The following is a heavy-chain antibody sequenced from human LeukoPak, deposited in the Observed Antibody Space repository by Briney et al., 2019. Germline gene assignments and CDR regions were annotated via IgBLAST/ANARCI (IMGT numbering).Heavy chain of an antibody. CDR1: GYTFTSYG. CDR3: ARPRAVVPADTYLPGGYFDL. CDR2: ISAYNGNT. V-gene: IGHV1-18*01. Sequence: ASVKVSCKASGYTFTSYGISWVRQAPGQGLEWMGWISAYNGNTNYAQKLQGRVTMTTDTSTSTAYMELRSLRSDDTAVYYCARPRAVVPADTYLPGGYFDLWGRGTLVTVSS. D-gene: IGHD2-2*01. J-gene: IGHJ2*01.